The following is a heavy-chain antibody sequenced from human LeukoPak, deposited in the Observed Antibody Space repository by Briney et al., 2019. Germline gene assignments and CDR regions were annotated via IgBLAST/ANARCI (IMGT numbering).Heavy chain of an antibody. D-gene: IGHD5-18*01. J-gene: IGHJ3*02. CDR2: IYTSGST. CDR1: GGSISSGSYY. Sequence: PSETLSLTCTVSGGSISSGSYYWSWIRQPAGKGLEWIGRIYTSGSTNYNPSLKSRVTMSVDTSKNQFSLKLSSVTAADTAVYYCARGGYSYGPSYHDAFDIWGQGTMVTVSS. V-gene: IGHV4-61*02. CDR3: ARGGYSYGPSYHDAFDI.